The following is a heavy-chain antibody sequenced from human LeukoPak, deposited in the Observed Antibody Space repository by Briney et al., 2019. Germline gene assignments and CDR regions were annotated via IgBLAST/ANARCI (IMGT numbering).Heavy chain of an antibody. CDR3: ARNTYYYDNSAGTFDC. CDR1: GYTFTDYS. D-gene: IGHD3-22*01. CDR2: INPNSGGT. Sequence: ASVKVSCKASGYTFTDYSMHWVRQAPGQGLEWMGWINPNSGGTNYAQKFQGRVTMTRDTSISTAYMELSGLRSDDTAVFYCARNTYYYDNSAGTFDCWGQGTLVTVSS. V-gene: IGHV1-2*02. J-gene: IGHJ4*02.